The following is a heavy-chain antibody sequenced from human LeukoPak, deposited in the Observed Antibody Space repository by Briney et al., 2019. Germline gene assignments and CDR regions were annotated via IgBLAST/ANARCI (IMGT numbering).Heavy chain of an antibody. CDR3: AKGSGTSCYSSGHY. D-gene: IGHD2-2*02. Sequence: PGGSLRLSCAASGFTFSSYAMSWVRQAPGKGLEWVSTVGGSGGCTYYADSVKGRFAISRDDSKNTVYLQMNSLRAEDTAVYHCAKGSGTSCYSSGHYWGQGTLVTVSS. V-gene: IGHV3-23*01. CDR2: VGGSGGCT. J-gene: IGHJ4*02. CDR1: GFTFSSYA.